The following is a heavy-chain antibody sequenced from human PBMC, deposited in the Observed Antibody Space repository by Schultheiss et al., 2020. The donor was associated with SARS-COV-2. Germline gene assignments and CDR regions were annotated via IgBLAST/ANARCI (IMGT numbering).Heavy chain of an antibody. CDR1: GGSISSYY. CDR3: ARRASSSSWYENWFDP. V-gene: IGHV4-4*07. D-gene: IGHD6-13*01. Sequence: SETLSLTCTVSGGSISSYYWSWIRQPAGKGLEWIGRIYTSGSTNYNPSLKSRVTISVDTSKNQFSLKLSSVTAADTAVYYCARRASSSSWYENWFDPWGQGTLVTVSS. J-gene: IGHJ5*02. CDR2: IYTSGST.